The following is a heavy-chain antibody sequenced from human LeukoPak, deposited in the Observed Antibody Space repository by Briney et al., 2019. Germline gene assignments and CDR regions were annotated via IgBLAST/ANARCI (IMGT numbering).Heavy chain of an antibody. CDR2: IYYSGST. J-gene: IGHJ4*02. CDR3: ARSGNSSFDY. D-gene: IGHD2-2*01. Sequence: SETLSLTCTVSGGSLRSSYYYWGWLRQPPGKGLEWIGYIYYSGSTNYNPSLKSRVTISIGTSKNQFSLKLNSVTAADAAVYYCARSGNSSFDYWGQGTLVTVSS. V-gene: IGHV4-39*07. CDR1: GGSLRSSYYY.